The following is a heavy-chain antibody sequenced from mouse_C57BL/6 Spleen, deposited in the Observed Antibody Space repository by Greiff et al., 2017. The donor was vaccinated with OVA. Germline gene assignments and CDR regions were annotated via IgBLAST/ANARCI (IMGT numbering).Heavy chain of an antibody. CDR2: IYPGSGST. J-gene: IGHJ4*01. D-gene: IGHD1-1*01. CDR3: ARSDYGSSYGGYAMDY. CDR1: GYTFTSYW. V-gene: IGHV1-55*01. Sequence: VQLQQPGAELVKPGASVKMSCKASGYTFTSYWITWVKQRPGQGLEWIGDIYPGSGSTNYNEKFKSKATLTVDTSSSTAYMQLSSLTSEDSAVYYWARSDYGSSYGGYAMDYWGQGTSVTVSS.